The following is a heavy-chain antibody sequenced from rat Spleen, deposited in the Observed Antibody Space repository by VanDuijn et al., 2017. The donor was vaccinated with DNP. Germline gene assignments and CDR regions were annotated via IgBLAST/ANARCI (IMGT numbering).Heavy chain of an antibody. CDR1: GFTFNKYW. D-gene: IGHD1-12*02. Sequence: EVQLVESGGDLVQPGRSLKLSCVASGFTFNKYWMTWIRQVPGKGLEWVAAISPSGDITYYRDSVKGRFSISRDNAKSTLYLQMDSLRSEETATYYCARHYYDGSYYFDYWGQGVMVTVSS. J-gene: IGHJ2*01. V-gene: IGHV5-31*01. CDR2: ISPSGDIT. CDR3: ARHYYDGSYYFDY.